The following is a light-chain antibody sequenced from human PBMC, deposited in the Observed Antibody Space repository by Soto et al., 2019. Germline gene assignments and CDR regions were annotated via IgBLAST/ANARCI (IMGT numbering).Light chain of an antibody. CDR3: QQLSNRPT. Sequence: EIVLTQSPATLSLSPGERATLSCRASQSASGYLAWNQQKPGQAPRLLIYDASNTATGIPARLSVSGSGRGFSLIIGSIGPEDFAVYYRQQLSNRPTVVGGTKFDIK. CDR2: DAS. V-gene: IGKV3-11*02. CDR1: QSASGY. J-gene: IGKJ4*01.